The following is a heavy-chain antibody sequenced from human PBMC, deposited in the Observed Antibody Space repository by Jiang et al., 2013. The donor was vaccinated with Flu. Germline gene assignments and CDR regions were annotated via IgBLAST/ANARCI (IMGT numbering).Heavy chain of an antibody. CDR2: TYYRSKWYN. V-gene: IGHV6-1*01. J-gene: IGHJ5*02. D-gene: IGHD6-6*01. Sequence: AISGDSVSSNSAAWNWIRQSPSRGLEWLGRTYYRSKWYNDYAVSVKSRITINPDTSRNQFSLQLNSVTPEDTAVYYCAVGYSSSSKWFDPWGQGTLVTVSS. CDR3: AVGYSSSSKWFDP. CDR1: GDSVSSNSAA.